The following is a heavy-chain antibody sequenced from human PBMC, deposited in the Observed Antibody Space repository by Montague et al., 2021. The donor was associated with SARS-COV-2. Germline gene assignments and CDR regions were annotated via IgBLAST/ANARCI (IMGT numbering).Heavy chain of an antibody. D-gene: IGHD2-15*01. V-gene: IGHV4-59*01. Sequence: SETLSLTCTVSGCSISSYYWSWIRQPPGTGPEWIGYIYYSGSTNYNPSLKSRVTISVDTSKNQFSLKLSSVTAAATAVYYCARRGLGYCSGGSCPNAFDIWGQGTMVTVSS. J-gene: IGHJ3*02. CDR1: GCSISSYY. CDR3: ARRGLGYCSGGSCPNAFDI. CDR2: IYYSGST.